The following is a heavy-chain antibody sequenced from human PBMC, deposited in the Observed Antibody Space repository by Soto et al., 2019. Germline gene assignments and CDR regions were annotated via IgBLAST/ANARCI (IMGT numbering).Heavy chain of an antibody. CDR1: GGSINTYNLF. CDR3: ARLNGYCVSTKCHAYYGMDV. CDR2: IHYGGNA. V-gene: IGHV4-39*01. J-gene: IGHJ6*02. Sequence: SETLSLTCTFSGGSINTYNLFWAWVRQPPGKGLEWVASIHYGGNAYYSPSLTTRVTISRDTSKNRVSLELTSVTAADTAVYYCARLNGYCVSTKCHAYYGMDVWGQGITVS. D-gene: IGHD2-2*03.